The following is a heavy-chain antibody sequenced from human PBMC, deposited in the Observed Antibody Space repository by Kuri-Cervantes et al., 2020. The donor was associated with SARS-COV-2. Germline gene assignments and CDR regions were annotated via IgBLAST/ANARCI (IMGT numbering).Heavy chain of an antibody. CDR1: GGTFISYA. CDR3: ARDGDYSNYGMYYFDY. D-gene: IGHD4-11*01. Sequence: SVKESCKASGGTFISYAISWVRQAPGQGLEWMGRIIPILGTANYAQKFQGRVTITADKSTSTAYMELSSLRSEDTAVYYCARDGDYSNYGMYYFDYWGQGTLVTVSS. CDR2: IIPILGTA. V-gene: IGHV1-69*04. J-gene: IGHJ4*02.